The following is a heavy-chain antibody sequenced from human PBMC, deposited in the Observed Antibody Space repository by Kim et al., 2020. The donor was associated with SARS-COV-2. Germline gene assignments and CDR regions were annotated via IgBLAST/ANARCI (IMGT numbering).Heavy chain of an antibody. Sequence: SETLSLTCAVYGGSFSGYYWSWIRQPPGKGLEWIGEINHSGSTNYNPSLKSRVTISVDTSKNQFSLKLSSVTAADTAVYYCARGRLILLWFGASHATSFDYWGQGTLVTVSS. D-gene: IGHD3-10*01. CDR2: INHSGST. J-gene: IGHJ4*02. V-gene: IGHV4-34*01. CDR3: ARGRLILLWFGASHATSFDY. CDR1: GGSFSGYY.